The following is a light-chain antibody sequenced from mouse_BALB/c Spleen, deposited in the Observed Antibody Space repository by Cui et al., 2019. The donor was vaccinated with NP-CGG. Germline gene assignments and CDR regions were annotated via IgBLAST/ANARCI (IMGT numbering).Light chain of an antibody. CDR1: TGAVTTSNY. J-gene: IGLJ1*01. CDR3: ALWYSNHWV. V-gene: IGLV1*01. CDR2: GTN. Sequence: QAVVTHESALTTSPGETVTLTCRSSTGAVTTSNYANWVQKKPDHLFTGLIGGTNNRAPGVPARFSGSLIGDKAARTITGAQTEDEAIYFCALWYSNHWVFGGGTKLTVL.